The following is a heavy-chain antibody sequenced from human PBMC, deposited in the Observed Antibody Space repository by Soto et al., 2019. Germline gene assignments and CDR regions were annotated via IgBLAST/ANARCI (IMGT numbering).Heavy chain of an antibody. Sequence: QVQLQESGPGLVKPSQTLSLTCTVSCGSISSGDYYWSWIRQPPGKGLEWIGYIYYSGSTYYNPSLKSRVTISVDTSKNPFSLKLSSVTAADTAVDYCASRGTTTYCSGGSCYARGFDYWGQGTLVTVSS. D-gene: IGHD2-15*01. J-gene: IGHJ4*02. CDR2: IYYSGST. V-gene: IGHV4-30-4*01. CDR3: ASRGTTTYCSGGSCYARGFDY. CDR1: CGSISSGDYY.